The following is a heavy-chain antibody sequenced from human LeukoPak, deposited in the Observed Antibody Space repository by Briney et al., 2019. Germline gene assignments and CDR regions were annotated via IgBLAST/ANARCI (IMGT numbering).Heavy chain of an antibody. CDR1: GYTFTGCY. J-gene: IGHJ4*02. CDR2: INPYCGGT. CDR3: AGVAYYGSGSYCRRYFDY. D-gene: IGHD3-10*01. V-gene: IGHV1-2*02. Sequence: ASVTVSCKASGYTFTGCYIHWVRQAPGQGLEGVGWINPYCGGTLYAQDFQDRVTMTRDTSISTAYMELSRLDSDDPAGYYCAGVAYYGSGSYCRRYFDYWGQGKLCTASS.